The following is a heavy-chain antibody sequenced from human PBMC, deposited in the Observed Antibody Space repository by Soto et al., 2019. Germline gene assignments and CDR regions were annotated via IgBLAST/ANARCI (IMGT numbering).Heavy chain of an antibody. D-gene: IGHD3-22*01. CDR2: IYWDDDK. Sequence: QITLKESGPTLVKPTQTLTLTCTFSGFSLSTSGVGVGWIRQPPGKALEWLALIYWDDDKRYSPSLKSRLTITKDTSKNQVVLTMTNMDPVDTATDYCAHRFVGNYYDSSGSYFDYWGQGTLVTVSS. CDR3: AHRFVGNYYDSSGSYFDY. J-gene: IGHJ4*02. CDR1: GFSLSTSGVG. V-gene: IGHV2-5*02.